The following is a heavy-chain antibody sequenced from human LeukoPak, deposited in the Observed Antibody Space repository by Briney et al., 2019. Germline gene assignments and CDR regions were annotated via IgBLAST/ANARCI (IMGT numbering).Heavy chain of an antibody. CDR2: ISWNSGSI. Sequence: GGSLRLSCAASGFTFDDYAIHWVRQAPGKGLEWVSGISWNSGSIGYADSVKGRFTISRDNAKNSLYLQMNSLRAEDTALYYCAKSLPEDYYYGMDVWGQGTTVTVSS. V-gene: IGHV3-9*01. CDR1: GFTFDDYA. CDR3: AKSLPEDYYYGMDV. J-gene: IGHJ6*02.